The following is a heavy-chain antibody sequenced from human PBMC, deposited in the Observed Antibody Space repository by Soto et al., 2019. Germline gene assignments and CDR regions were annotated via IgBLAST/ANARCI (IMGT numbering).Heavy chain of an antibody. CDR3: AKDRGSSGSGD. CDR2: ISYDGSNK. J-gene: IGHJ1*01. V-gene: IGHV3-30*18. CDR1: GCTLSRYG. Sequence: SGCTLSRYGMQWVRQAPGKGLEWVAVISYDGSNKYYADSVKGRFTISRDNSKNTLYLQMNSLRAEDTAVYYCAKDRGSSGSGDWGQGTPVPV. D-gene: IGHD6-13*01.